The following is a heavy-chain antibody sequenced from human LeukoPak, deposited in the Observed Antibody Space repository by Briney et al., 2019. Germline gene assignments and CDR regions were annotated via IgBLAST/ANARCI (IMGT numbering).Heavy chain of an antibody. CDR1: GDTFSSHT. D-gene: IGHD2-2*02. CDR3: ARGYCTSTTCYMYNWLDP. J-gene: IGHJ5*02. V-gene: IGHV1-69*02. Sequence: ASVKVSCKASGDTFSSHTINWVRQAPGQGLEWMGRIIPFIGVTKYAQNFQAGVTITADKSTSTAYMELSKDTAVYYCARGYCTSTTCYMYNWLDPWGQGTLVTVSS. CDR2: IIPFIGVT.